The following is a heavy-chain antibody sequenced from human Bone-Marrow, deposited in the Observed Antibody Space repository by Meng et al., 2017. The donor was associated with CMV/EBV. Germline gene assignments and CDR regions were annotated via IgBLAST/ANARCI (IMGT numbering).Heavy chain of an antibody. CDR3: AKDLDWNYVPAYYFDY. J-gene: IGHJ4*02. D-gene: IGHD1-7*01. CDR1: GFAFSSYA. CDR2: ISGSGDST. V-gene: IGHV3-23*01. Sequence: GFAFSSYAMRWVRQAPGKGLEWVSAISGSGDSTYYADSVKGRFTISRDNSKSTLYLQMNSLSAEDTAVYYCAKDLDWNYVPAYYFDYWGQGTLVTVSS.